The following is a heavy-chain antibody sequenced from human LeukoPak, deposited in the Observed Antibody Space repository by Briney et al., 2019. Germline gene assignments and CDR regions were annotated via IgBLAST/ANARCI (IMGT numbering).Heavy chain of an antibody. D-gene: IGHD3-3*01. CDR3: ARDGRRFLEWLPAYYYGMDV. Sequence: GGSLRLSCAASGFTFSSYWMHWVRQAPGKGLVWVSPINSDGSSTSYADSVKGRFTISRDNAKNTLYLQMNSLRAEDTAVYYCARDGRRFLEWLPAYYYGMDVWGQGTTVTVSS. CDR1: GFTFSSYW. J-gene: IGHJ6*02. V-gene: IGHV3-74*01. CDR2: INSDGSST.